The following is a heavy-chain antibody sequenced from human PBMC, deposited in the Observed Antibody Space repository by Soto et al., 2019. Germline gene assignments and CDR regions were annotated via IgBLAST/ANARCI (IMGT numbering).Heavy chain of an antibody. CDR1: GGSFSCYY. Sequence: SETLSLTCAVYGGSFSCYYWSWIRQPPGKGLEWIGEINHSGSTNYNPSLKSRVTISVDTSKNQFSLKLSSVTAADTAVYYCARGRQLAGGWFDPWGQGTLVTVSS. CDR2: INHSGST. J-gene: IGHJ5*02. D-gene: IGHD6-6*01. CDR3: ARGRQLAGGWFDP. V-gene: IGHV4-34*01.